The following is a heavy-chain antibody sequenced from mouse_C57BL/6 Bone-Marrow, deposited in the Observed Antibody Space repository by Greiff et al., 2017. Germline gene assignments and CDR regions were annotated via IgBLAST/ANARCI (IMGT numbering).Heavy chain of an antibody. CDR3: DPYYDYDGAWCAY. J-gene: IGHJ3*01. Sequence: VQLQQSGAELARPGASVKMSCKASGYTFTSYTMHWVKQRPGQGLEWIGYINPSSGYTKYNQKFKDKATLTADKSSSTAYMQLRSLTSEDSAVYYCDPYYDYDGAWCAYWGQGTLVTVSA. CDR1: GYTFTSYT. D-gene: IGHD2-4*01. V-gene: IGHV1-4*01. CDR2: INPSSGYT.